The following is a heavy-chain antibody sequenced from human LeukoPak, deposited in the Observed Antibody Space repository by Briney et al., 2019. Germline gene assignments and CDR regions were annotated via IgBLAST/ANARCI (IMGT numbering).Heavy chain of an antibody. CDR1: GFTFSSYG. D-gene: IGHD2-2*02. V-gene: IGHV3-30*03. CDR3: AGGYCSSTSCYTDAFDI. J-gene: IGHJ3*02. CDR2: ISYDGSNK. Sequence: GGSLRLSCAASGFTFSSYGMHWVRQAPGKGLEWVAVISYDGSNKYYADSVKGRFTISRDNSKNTLYLQMNSLRAEDTAVYYCAGGYCSSTSCYTDAFDIWGQGTMVTVSS.